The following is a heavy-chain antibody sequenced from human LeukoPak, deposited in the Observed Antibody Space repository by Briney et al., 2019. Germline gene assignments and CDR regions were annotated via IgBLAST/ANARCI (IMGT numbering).Heavy chain of an antibody. CDR1: GGTFSSYA. V-gene: IGHV1-69*13. CDR2: IIPIFGTA. Sequence: ASVKVSCKASGGTFSSYAISWVRQAPGQELEWMGGIIPIFGTANYAQKFQGRVTITADESTSTAYMELSSLRSEDTAVYYCARHSSGSYVGRAGYFDYWGQGTLVTVSS. CDR3: ARHSSGSYVGRAGYFDY. D-gene: IGHD3-10*01. J-gene: IGHJ4*02.